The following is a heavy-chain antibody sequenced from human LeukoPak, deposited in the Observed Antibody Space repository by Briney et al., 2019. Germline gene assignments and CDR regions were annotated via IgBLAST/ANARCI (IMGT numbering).Heavy chain of an antibody. Sequence: SETLSLTCTVSGGSISSSSYYWGWIRQPPGKGLEWIGSIYYSGSTTYNPSLKSRVTISVDTSKNQFCLKLSSVTAADTAVYYCARVPRDGYNSGAFDIWGQGTMVTVSS. J-gene: IGHJ3*02. V-gene: IGHV4-39*07. CDR2: IYYSGST. D-gene: IGHD5-24*01. CDR3: ARVPRDGYNSGAFDI. CDR1: GGSISSSSYY.